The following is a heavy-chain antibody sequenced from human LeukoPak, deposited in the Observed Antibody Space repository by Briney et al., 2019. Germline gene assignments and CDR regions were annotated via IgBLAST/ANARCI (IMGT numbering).Heavy chain of an antibody. CDR1: GGTFSSYA. CDR2: IIPIFGTA. Sequence: ASVKVSCKASGGTFSSYAISWVRQAPGQGLEWMGGIIPIFGTANYAQKFQGRVTITADESTSTAYMELSSLRSEDTAVYYCARDSGHGDYVPFDYWGQGTLVTVSS. J-gene: IGHJ4*02. V-gene: IGHV1-69*13. D-gene: IGHD4-17*01. CDR3: ARDSGHGDYVPFDY.